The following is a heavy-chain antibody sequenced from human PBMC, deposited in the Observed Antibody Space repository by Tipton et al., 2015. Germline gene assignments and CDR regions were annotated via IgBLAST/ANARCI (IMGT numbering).Heavy chain of an antibody. V-gene: IGHV1-18*01. CDR1: GYTLTTYG. D-gene: IGHD1-26*01. CDR2: ISTYNGNT. Sequence: QLVQSGAEVKKPGASVKVSCKASGYTLTTYGINWVRQAPGQGLEWMGWISTYNGNTIYAQNLQGRVIMTTDTSTNTAYMELRSLRSDDTAMDYCARKTGLVGATADFWGQGTLVTVSS. CDR3: ARKTGLVGATADF. J-gene: IGHJ4*02.